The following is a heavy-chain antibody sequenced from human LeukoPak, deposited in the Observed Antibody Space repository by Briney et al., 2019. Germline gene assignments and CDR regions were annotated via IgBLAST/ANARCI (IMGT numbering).Heavy chain of an antibody. Sequence: GGSLRLSCAASGFTFSSYNMNWVRQAPGKGLEWGSSISSSSSYIYYADSVKGRFTISRDNAKNSLYLQMNSLRAEDTAVYYCAAGRAGHFDWLYREYYFDYWGQGTRVTVSS. D-gene: IGHD3-9*01. V-gene: IGHV3-21*01. CDR3: AAGRAGHFDWLYREYYFDY. CDR2: ISSSSSYI. J-gene: IGHJ4*02. CDR1: GFTFSSYN.